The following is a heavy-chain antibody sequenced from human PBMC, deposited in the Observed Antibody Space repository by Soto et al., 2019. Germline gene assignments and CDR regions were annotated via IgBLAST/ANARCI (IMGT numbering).Heavy chain of an antibody. CDR1: GFTLSDHY. CDR2: SRDKPQGYST. CDR3: VRATYFSDSSGYTRCLDS. D-gene: IGHD3-22*01. J-gene: IGHJ4*02. Sequence: EVQLVESGGGLVQPGVSLRLSCAGSGFTLSDHYIDWVRQAPGKGLAWVGRSRDKPQGYSTAYAPSVKGRFTTSRDESKNSEYLQMNSLKTEETAVYYCVRATYFSDSSGYTRCLDSWGQGTMVTVSA. V-gene: IGHV3-72*01.